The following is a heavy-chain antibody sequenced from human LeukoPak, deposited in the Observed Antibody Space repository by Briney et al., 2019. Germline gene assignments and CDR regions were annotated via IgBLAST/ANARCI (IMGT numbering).Heavy chain of an antibody. Sequence: PSQTLSPTCAVSGYSISSGYYWCWIRQPPGKGLVWIGSVYHSVSSYYNPSLKSRVTISVETSKNQFSLKLRPVTAADTAVYYCARGLTYYDFLCGHHPGSYYMDVWGKGSTVSVSS. CDR1: GYSISSGYY. J-gene: IGHJ6*03. D-gene: IGHD3-3*01. CDR2: VYHSVSS. CDR3: ARGLTYYDFLCGHHPGSYYMDV. V-gene: IGHV4-38-2*01.